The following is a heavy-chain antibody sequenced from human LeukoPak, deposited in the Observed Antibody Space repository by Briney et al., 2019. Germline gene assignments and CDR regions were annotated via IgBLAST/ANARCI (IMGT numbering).Heavy chain of an antibody. D-gene: IGHD3-9*01. CDR2: IYPGDSDT. Sequence: GESLKISFKGSGYRFTSYWIGWVRQMPGKGLGWMGIIYPGDSDTRYSPSFQGQVTISADKSISTAYLQWSSLKASDTAMYYCARQGFDWLSDYWGQGTLVTVSS. V-gene: IGHV5-51*01. J-gene: IGHJ4*02. CDR1: GYRFTSYW. CDR3: ARQGFDWLSDY.